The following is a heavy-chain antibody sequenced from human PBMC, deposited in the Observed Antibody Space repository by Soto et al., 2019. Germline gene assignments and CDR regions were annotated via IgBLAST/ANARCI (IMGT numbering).Heavy chain of an antibody. D-gene: IGHD3-3*01. CDR2: IYYRGST. CDR3: ARAGYDFWSGYSDVDY. J-gene: IGHJ4*02. Sequence: QVQLQESGPGLVKPSQTLSLTCTVSGGSISSGDYYWSWIRQPPGKGLEWIGYIYYRGSTYYNPSLKSRVTISVDTSKNQFSLKLSSVTAADTAVYYCARAGYDFWSGYSDVDYWGQGTLVTVSS. CDR1: GGSISSGDYY. V-gene: IGHV4-30-4*01.